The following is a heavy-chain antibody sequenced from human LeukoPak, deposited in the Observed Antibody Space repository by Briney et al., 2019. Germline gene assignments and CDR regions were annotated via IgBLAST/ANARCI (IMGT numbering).Heavy chain of an antibody. Sequence: PSETLSLTCAVYGGSFSGYYWSWIRQPPGKGLEWIGEINHSGSTNYNPSLKSRVTISADTSKNQFSLKLSSVTAADTAVYYCASTLVGATYYFDYWGQGTLVTVSS. CDR1: GGSFSGYY. V-gene: IGHV4-34*01. D-gene: IGHD1-26*01. CDR3: ASTLVGATYYFDY. CDR2: INHSGST. J-gene: IGHJ4*02.